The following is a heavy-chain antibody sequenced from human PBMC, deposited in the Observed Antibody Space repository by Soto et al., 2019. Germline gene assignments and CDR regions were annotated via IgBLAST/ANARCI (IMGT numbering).Heavy chain of an antibody. CDR1: GDSISTSSYY. CDR2: IYYSGST. Sequence: PSETLSLTCDVSGDSISTSSYYWGWIRQPPGKGLEWIGGIYYSGSTYYNPSLKSRVTISVDTSKNQFSLKLSSVTAADTAVYYCARHEGSGYNDYFDYWGQGTLVTVSS. J-gene: IGHJ4*02. D-gene: IGHD5-12*01. CDR3: ARHEGSGYNDYFDY. V-gene: IGHV4-39*01.